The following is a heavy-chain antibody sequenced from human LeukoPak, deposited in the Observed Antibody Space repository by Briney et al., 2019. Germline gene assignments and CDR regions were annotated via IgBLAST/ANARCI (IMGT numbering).Heavy chain of an antibody. D-gene: IGHD2-2*02. Sequence: PGGSLRLSCAASGFTFSSYWMSWVRQAPGKGLEWVANIKQDGSEKYYVDSVKGRFTISRDNAQNSLYLQMNSLRAEDTAVYYCTRDGARYCSSISCYKDCWGQGTLVTVSS. CDR1: GFTFSSYW. V-gene: IGHV3-7*01. J-gene: IGHJ4*02. CDR2: IKQDGSEK. CDR3: TRDGARYCSSISCYKDC.